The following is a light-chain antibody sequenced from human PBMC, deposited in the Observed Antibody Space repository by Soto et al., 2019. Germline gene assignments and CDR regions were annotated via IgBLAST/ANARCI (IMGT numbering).Light chain of an antibody. CDR3: QVWDSTDEFFV. Sequence: SYELTQPPSVSVAPGQTARITCGGDKIGSKIVHWYRQRPGQAPVAVVFDASDRPSGIPDRISASRSGDTATLTISRVDAGDEADYYRQVWDSTDEFFVFGSGTKVTVL. V-gene: IGLV3-21*02. CDR1: KIGSKI. J-gene: IGLJ1*01. CDR2: DAS.